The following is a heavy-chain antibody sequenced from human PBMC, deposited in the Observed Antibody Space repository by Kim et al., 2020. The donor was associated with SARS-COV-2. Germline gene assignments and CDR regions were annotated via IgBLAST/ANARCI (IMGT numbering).Heavy chain of an antibody. CDR2: INPNSGGT. Sequence: ASVKVSCKASGYTFTGYYMHWVRQAPGQGLEWMGWINPNSGGTNYAQKFQGRVTMTRDTSISTAYMELSRLRSDDTAVYYCARDLNLDGLLWFSGGEDAFDIWGQGTMVTVSS. CDR1: GYTFTGYY. J-gene: IGHJ3*02. CDR3: ARDLNLDGLLWFSGGEDAFDI. D-gene: IGHD3-10*01. V-gene: IGHV1-2*02.